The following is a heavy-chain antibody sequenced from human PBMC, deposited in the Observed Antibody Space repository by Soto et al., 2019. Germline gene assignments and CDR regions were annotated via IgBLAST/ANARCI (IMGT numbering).Heavy chain of an antibody. Sequence: QVQLVESGGGVVQPGRSLRLSCATSGFIFSSYGMHWVRQGPGKGLEWVAVIWYDGTNKYYADSVNGRFTISRDDSKNTXXLQMNSLRAEDTVVYYCARGPMTTVTTWGDWYFDLWGRGTLVTVSS. V-gene: IGHV3-33*01. J-gene: IGHJ2*01. CDR1: GFIFSSYG. CDR3: ARGPMTTVTTWGDWYFDL. D-gene: IGHD4-17*01. CDR2: IWYDGTNK.